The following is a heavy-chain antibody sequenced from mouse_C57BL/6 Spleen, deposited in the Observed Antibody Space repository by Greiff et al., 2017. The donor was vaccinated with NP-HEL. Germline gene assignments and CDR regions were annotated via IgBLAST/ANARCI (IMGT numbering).Heavy chain of an antibody. CDR3: ARRGYDGSRYFDV. J-gene: IGHJ1*03. D-gene: IGHD2-3*01. Sequence: EVHLVESGGDLVKPGGSLKLSCAASGFTFSSYGMSWVRQTPDKRLEWVATISSGGSYTFYPDSVKGRFTISRDNAKNTLYLQMSSLKSEDTAMYYCARRGYDGSRYFDVWGTGTTVTVSS. CDR2: ISSGGSYT. CDR1: GFTFSSYG. V-gene: IGHV5-6*01.